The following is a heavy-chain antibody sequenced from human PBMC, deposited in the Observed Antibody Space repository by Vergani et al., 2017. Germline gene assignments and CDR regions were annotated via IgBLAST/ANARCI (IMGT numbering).Heavy chain of an antibody. Sequence: QVQVQESGPGLVKPSETLSLTCGVSGYSIRSGCYWGWMRQSPGRGLEWIGTFYYGRGTYYNPSLKSRASMSVDTSKNQFSLKLNSVTAADRAVYYCASRPTQCRRTSCLGPPFDFWGPGILVTVSS. D-gene: IGHD2-2*01. CDR1: GYSIRSGCY. V-gene: IGHV4-38-2*01. CDR2: FYYGRGT. CDR3: ASRPTQCRRTSCLGPPFDF. J-gene: IGHJ4*02.